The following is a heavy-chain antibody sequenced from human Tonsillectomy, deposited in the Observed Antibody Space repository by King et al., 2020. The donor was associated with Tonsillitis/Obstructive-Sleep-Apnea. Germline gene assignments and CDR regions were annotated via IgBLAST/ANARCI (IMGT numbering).Heavy chain of an antibody. CDR1: GFTFSTYA. CDR3: AKDGVYNWNGHYYYYMDV. Sequence: VQLVESGGGLVQPGGSLRLSCATSGFTFSTYAMSWVRQAPGKGLEWVSAISGSGGSTYYADSVKGRFTISRDNSRNTVHLQMNSPRAEDTAVYYCAKDGVYNWNGHYYYYMDVWGKGTTVTVSS. V-gene: IGHV3-23*04. J-gene: IGHJ6*03. D-gene: IGHD1-20*01. CDR2: ISGSGGST.